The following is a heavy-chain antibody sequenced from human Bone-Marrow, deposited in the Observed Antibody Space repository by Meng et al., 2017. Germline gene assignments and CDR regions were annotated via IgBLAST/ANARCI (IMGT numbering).Heavy chain of an antibody. CDR2: IYYTGST. V-gene: IGHV4-39*07. CDR1: GGSISSSFFY. D-gene: IGHD2-21*02. Sequence: QLQLQESGPGLVKPSETLSLTCTVSGGSISSSFFYWGWFRQPPGKGLEWVGSIYYTGSTYYNPSLKGRVTISVDTSKNQFSLKLSSVTAADTAVYYCARVAYRWGGDCSYFDYWGQGTLVTVSS. CDR3: ARVAYRWGGDCSYFDY. J-gene: IGHJ4*02.